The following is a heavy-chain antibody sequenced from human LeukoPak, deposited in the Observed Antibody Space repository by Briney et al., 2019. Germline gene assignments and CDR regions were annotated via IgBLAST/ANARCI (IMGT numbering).Heavy chain of an antibody. D-gene: IGHD3-16*01. CDR1: GFTVSSNC. Sequence: GGSLRLSCAASGFTVSSNCMTWVRQAPGKGLEWVSVIYSGGNTYYADSVKGRFTISRDNSKNTLYLQMNSLRAEDTAIYYCARDDVASVFDYWGQGTLVTVSS. CDR2: IYSGGNT. V-gene: IGHV3-66*02. CDR3: ARDDVASVFDY. J-gene: IGHJ4*02.